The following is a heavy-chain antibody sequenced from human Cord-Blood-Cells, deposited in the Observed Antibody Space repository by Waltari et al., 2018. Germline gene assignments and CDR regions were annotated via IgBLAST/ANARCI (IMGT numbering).Heavy chain of an antibody. Sequence: QVQLVQSGAEVKKPGASVKVSCKASGYTFTSYDINWVRQATGQGLEWMGCINPNISKTGYAQKCQGRVTITRNTSITTAYMELSSLRSEDTAVYYCARVWSINHYYYGMDVWGQGTTVTVSS. CDR1: GYTFTSYD. J-gene: IGHJ6*02. CDR3: ARVWSINHYYYGMDV. CDR2: INPNISKT. V-gene: IGHV1-8*01. D-gene: IGHD2-8*02.